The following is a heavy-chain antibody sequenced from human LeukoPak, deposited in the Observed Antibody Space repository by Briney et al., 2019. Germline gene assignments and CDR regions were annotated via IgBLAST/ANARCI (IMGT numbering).Heavy chain of an antibody. CDR3: ARAWDSSGLDLAY. Sequence: NSSETLSLTCTVSGGSISSHYWSWIRQPPGKGLEWIGYIYYSGSTNYNTSLKSRVTISVDTSKNQFSLKLSSVTAADTAVYYCARAWDSSGLDLAYWGQGTLVTVSS. CDR1: GGSISSHY. V-gene: IGHV4-59*11. CDR2: IYYSGST. D-gene: IGHD3-22*01. J-gene: IGHJ4*02.